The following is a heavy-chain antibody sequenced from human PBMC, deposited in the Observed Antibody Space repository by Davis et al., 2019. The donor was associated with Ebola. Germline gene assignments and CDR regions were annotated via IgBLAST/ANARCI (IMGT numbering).Heavy chain of an antibody. Sequence: GESLKISCAASGFTFSSYSMNWVRQAPGKGLEWVSYISSSSSTIYYADSVKGRFTISRDNAKNSLYLQMNSLRAEDTAVYYCARDAPYYDFWSGYYFTYYGMDVWGQGTTVTVSS. J-gene: IGHJ6*02. D-gene: IGHD3-3*01. V-gene: IGHV3-48*01. CDR2: ISSSSSTI. CDR1: GFTFSSYS. CDR3: ARDAPYYDFWSGYYFTYYGMDV.